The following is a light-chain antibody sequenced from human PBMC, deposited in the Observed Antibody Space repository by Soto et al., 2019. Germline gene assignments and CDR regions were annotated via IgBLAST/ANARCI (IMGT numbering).Light chain of an antibody. CDR3: AAWEDSLNGQV. V-gene: IGLV1-44*01. CDR2: SNN. CDR1: SSTIGSNT. Sequence: QSVLTQPPSACGTPGQRVTISCSGSSSTIGSNTVNWYQQLPGTAPKLLIYSNNQRPSGVPDRFSGSKSGISASLAISGLQSVYEVDYYCAAWEDSLNGQVLVGGTEVTVL. J-gene: IGLJ3*02.